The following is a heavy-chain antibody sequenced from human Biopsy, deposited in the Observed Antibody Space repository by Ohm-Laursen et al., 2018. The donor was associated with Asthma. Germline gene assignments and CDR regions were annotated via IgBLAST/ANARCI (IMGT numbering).Heavy chain of an antibody. J-gene: IGHJ4*02. CDR2: ITSSSSYI. D-gene: IGHD7-27*01. V-gene: IGHV3-21*01. CDR3: ARDAPTGGYIDY. CDR1: GFTFSGYT. Sequence: GSLRLSCSASGFTFSGYTMNWVRQAPGKGLEWASSITSSSSYIFYADSVKGRFTISRDNPRNSLYLQMNSLRAEDTAVYYCARDAPTGGYIDYWGLGTLVTVSS.